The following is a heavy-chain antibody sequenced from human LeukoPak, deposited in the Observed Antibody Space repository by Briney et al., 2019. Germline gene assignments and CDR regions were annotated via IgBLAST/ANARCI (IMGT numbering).Heavy chain of an antibody. Sequence: GGSLRLSCTTSGFTFGDYAMSWVRQAPGKGLEWVGFIRSKAYGGTSEYAASVKGRFTISRDDSKTIAYLQMSSLKTEVTAVYYCTTYYYDTDGYYYLHYWGQGTLVTVSS. J-gene: IGHJ4*02. V-gene: IGHV3-49*04. CDR1: GFTFGDYA. D-gene: IGHD3-22*01. CDR2: IRSKAYGGTS. CDR3: TTYYYDTDGYYYLHY.